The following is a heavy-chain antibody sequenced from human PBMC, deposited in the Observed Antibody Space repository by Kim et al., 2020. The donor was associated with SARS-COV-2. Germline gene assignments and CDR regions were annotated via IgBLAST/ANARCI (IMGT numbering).Heavy chain of an antibody. J-gene: IGHJ6*02. CDR2: IYYSGST. CDR3: ARTVRGNYYYYGMDV. CDR1: GGSISSGGYY. Sequence: SETLSLTCTVSGGSISSGGYYWSWIRQHPGKGLEWIGYIYYSGSTYYNPSLKSRVTISVDTSKNQFSLKLSSVTAADTAVYYCARTVRGNYYYYGMDVWGQGTTVTVSS. V-gene: IGHV4-31*03. D-gene: IGHD3-10*01.